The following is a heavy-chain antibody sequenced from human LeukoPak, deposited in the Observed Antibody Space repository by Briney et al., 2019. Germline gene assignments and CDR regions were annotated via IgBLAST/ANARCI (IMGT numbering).Heavy chain of an antibody. CDR2: ISSSSSYI. CDR1: GFTFSSYS. CDR3: ARMKYYYDSSGYWFDI. V-gene: IGHV3-21*01. Sequence: NPGGSLRLSCAASGFTFSSYSMNWVRQAPGKGLEWVSSISSSSSYIYYADSVKGRFTISRDNAKNSLYLQMNSLRAEDTAVYYCARMKYYYDSSGYWFDIWGQGTMVTVSS. J-gene: IGHJ3*02. D-gene: IGHD3-22*01.